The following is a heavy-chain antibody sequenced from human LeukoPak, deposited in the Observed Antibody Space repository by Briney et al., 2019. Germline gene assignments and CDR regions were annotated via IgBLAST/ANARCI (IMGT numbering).Heavy chain of an antibody. CDR2: IYSGGST. CDR1: GFTVSSNY. V-gene: IGHV3-53*01. CDR3: ARDVVLGYCSSTSCYGAFDI. J-gene: IGHJ3*02. D-gene: IGHD2-2*01. Sequence: GGSLRLSCAASGFTVSSNYMSWVRQAPGKGLEWVSVIYSGGSTYYADSVKGRFTISRDNSKNTLYLQMNSLRAEDTAVYYCARDVVLGYCSSTSCYGAFDIWGQGTMVTVSS.